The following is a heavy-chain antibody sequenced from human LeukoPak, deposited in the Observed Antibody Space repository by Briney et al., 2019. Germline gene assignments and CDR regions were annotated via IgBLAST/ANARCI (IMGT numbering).Heavy chain of an antibody. V-gene: IGHV1-18*01. Sequence: ASVKVSSKASGYTFTSYGISWVRQAPGQGLEWMGWISAYNGNTNYAQKLQGRVTMTTDTSTSTAYMELRNLRSDDTAVYYCARARKAAAGGGPLDYWGQGTLVTVSS. CDR3: ARARKAAAGGGPLDY. D-gene: IGHD6-13*01. J-gene: IGHJ4*02. CDR1: GYTFTSYG. CDR2: ISAYNGNT.